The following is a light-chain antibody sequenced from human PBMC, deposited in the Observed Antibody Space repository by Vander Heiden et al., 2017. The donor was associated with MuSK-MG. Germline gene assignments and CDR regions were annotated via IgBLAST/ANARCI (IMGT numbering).Light chain of an antibody. V-gene: IGKV3-20*01. CDR2: GTS. Sequence: VTLSCTASQSVNRDYLAWYQQRPGQAPRLLIYGTSNRAAGIPDRISGSGSGTDFTLTISILDPEDTTVYYCQYDASSGGTFGQGTKVEIK. CDR3: QYDASSGGT. CDR1: QSVNRDY. J-gene: IGKJ1*01.